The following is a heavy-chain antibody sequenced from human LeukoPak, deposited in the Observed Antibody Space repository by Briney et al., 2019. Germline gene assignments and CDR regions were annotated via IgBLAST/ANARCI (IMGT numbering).Heavy chain of an antibody. V-gene: IGHV3-49*04. J-gene: IGHJ4*02. CDR2: ITSQAYGGTT. D-gene: IGHD2-15*01. CDR3: TRMRYCSGGSCSFDY. Sequence: GGSLRLSCAASRFSVSRNYMNWVRQAPGKGLEWVGFITSQAYGGTTEYAASVKVRFTISRDDSKSIAYLQMNSLKTEDTAMYYCTRMRYCSGGSCSFDYWGQGTLVTVSS. CDR1: RFSVSRNY.